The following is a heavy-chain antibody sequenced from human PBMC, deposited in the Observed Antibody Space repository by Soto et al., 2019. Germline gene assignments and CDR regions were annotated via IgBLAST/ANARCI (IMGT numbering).Heavy chain of an antibody. CDR2: IYHSGST. CDR3: ARGSPVGVVVAATNRRPVGYFQH. V-gene: IGHV4-39*07. J-gene: IGHJ1*01. D-gene: IGHD2-15*01. CDR1: GGSISSSSYY. Sequence: SETLSLACTVSGGSISSSSYYWGWIRQPPGKGLEWIGSIYHSGSTNYNPSLKSRVTISVGTSKNQFSLKLSSVTAADTAVYYCARGSPVGVVVAATNRRPVGYFQHWGQGTLVTVSS.